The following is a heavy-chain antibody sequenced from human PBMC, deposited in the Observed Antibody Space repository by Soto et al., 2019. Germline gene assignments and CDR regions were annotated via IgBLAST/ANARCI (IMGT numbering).Heavy chain of an antibody. CDR1: EFTLSSDA. CDR3: ARTLGNLDWILYASWGIMDV. J-gene: IGHJ6*02. D-gene: IGHD3-9*01. CDR2: ISGSGSHT. V-gene: IGHV3-23*01. Sequence: GESLKISCAASEFTLSSDAMPWVRRAPGKGLEWVSAISGSGSHTYYTDSVKGRFTISRDHSKNTVYLQMNSLTAEDTAVFYCARTLGNLDWILYASWGIMDVWGQGTTVTVSS.